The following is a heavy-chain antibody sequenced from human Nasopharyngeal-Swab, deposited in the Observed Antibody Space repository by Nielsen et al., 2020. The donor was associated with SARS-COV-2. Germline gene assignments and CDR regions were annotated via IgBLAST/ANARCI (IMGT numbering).Heavy chain of an antibody. CDR3: AKDVHGDYGGIDY. V-gene: IGHV3-30*18. CDR2: ISYDGSNE. Sequence: GGSLRLSCAASGFTFSSSGMDWVRQAPGKGLEWVAVISYDGSNENYGDSVKGRFTISRDNSKNTLYLQMNSLRIDDTAVYYCAKDVHGDYGGIDYWGQGILVTVSS. J-gene: IGHJ4*02. D-gene: IGHD4-17*01. CDR1: GFTFSSSG.